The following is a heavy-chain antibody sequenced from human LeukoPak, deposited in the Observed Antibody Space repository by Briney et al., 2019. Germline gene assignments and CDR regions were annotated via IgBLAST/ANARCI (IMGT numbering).Heavy chain of an antibody. CDR1: EFIFSNYE. CDR2: KPRIGDTI. J-gene: IGHJ3*01. CDR3: SSWLGDLVLSP. V-gene: IGHV3-48*03. Sequence: PGGSLRISCAAFEFIFSNYEVNWFRQAPGKGLEWISHKPRIGDTIYYSDSVKGRFAVSRDPAKNSVYLQMNSLRDEDTAIYYCSSWLGDLVLSPWGQGTMVTVSS. D-gene: IGHD6-19*01.